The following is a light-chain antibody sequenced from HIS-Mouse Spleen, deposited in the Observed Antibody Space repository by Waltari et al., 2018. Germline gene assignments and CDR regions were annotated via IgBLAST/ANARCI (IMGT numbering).Light chain of an antibody. Sequence: QSVLTQPPSASGTPGQRVTISCSGSSSTIGSNYVYWYQQLPGTAPKLLIYRNNQRPSGVPDRFSGSKSGTSASLVISGLRSEDEADYYCAAWDDSLSGPVFGGGTKLTVL. CDR1: SSTIGSNY. V-gene: IGLV1-47*01. CDR2: RNN. CDR3: AAWDDSLSGPV. J-gene: IGLJ2*01.